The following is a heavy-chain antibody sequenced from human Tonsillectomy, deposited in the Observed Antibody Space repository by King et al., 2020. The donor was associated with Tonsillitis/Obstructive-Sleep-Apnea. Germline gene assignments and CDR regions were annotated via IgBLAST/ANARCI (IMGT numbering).Heavy chain of an antibody. Sequence: VQLQQWGAGLLKPSETLSLTCVVYVGSFSGYYWSWIRQPPGRGLEWIGEINHSGSTDYNSSLKSRVTISRDTSKNQFSLRLTSVTAADTAVYYCGTNAGDYYYYMDVWGKGTTVTVSS. D-gene: IGHD2-2*01. CDR3: GTNAGDYYYYMDV. J-gene: IGHJ6*03. V-gene: IGHV4-34*01. CDR2: INHSGST. CDR1: VGSFSGYY.